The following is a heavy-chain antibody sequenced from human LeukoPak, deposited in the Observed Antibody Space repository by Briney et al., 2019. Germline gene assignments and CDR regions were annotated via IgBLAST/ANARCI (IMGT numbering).Heavy chain of an antibody. V-gene: IGHV3-21*04. J-gene: IGHJ4*02. CDR3: AKNFGGGCFDY. Sequence: GGSLRLSCAASGFTFSSYSMNWVRQAPGKGLEWVSSISSSSSYIYYADSVRGRFTISRDDSKSTLYLQMNSLRADDTAIYYCAKNFGGGCFDYWGQGTLVTVSS. CDR1: GFTFSSYS. D-gene: IGHD3-16*01. CDR2: ISSSSSYI.